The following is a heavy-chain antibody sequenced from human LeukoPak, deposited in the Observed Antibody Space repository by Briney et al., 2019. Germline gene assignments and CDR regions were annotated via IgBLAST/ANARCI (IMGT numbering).Heavy chain of an antibody. D-gene: IGHD3-22*01. CDR2: FSGSGGRT. CDR3: AKRGVVIRVILVGFHREAYYFDS. CDR1: GITLSNYG. Sequence: GGSLRLSCAVAGITLSNYGMSWVRQAPGKGLGLVAGFSGSGGRTNYADAVKGRFTISRDNSKNTLYLQINSLRAEDTAVYFCAKRGVVIRVILVGFHREAYYFDSWGQGALVTVSS. J-gene: IGHJ4*02. V-gene: IGHV3-23*01.